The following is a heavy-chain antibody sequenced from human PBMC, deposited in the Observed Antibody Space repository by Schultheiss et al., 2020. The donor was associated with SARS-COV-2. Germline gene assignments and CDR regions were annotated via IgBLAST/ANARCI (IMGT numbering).Heavy chain of an antibody. V-gene: IGHV3-23*01. CDR1: GFTFSSYA. Sequence: GESLKISCAASGFTFSSYAMSWVRQAPGKGLEWVSAISGSGGSTYYADSVKGRFTISRDNSKNTLYLQMNSLRAEDTAVYYCARAVPDWGSNYFDYWGQGTLVTVSS. D-gene: IGHD7-27*01. CDR2: ISGSGGST. J-gene: IGHJ4*02. CDR3: ARAVPDWGSNYFDY.